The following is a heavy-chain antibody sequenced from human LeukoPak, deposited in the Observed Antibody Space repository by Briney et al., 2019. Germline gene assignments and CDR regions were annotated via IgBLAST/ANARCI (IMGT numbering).Heavy chain of an antibody. Sequence: SVTASCKASAYTFRSYIMLWVRQVPGKGLEWMGIINPSGGSTSYAQKFQGRVTMTRDMSTSTVYMELSSLRSEDTAVYYCARAMATRGGYWGQGTLVTVSS. CDR2: INPSGGST. CDR1: AYTFRSYI. D-gene: IGHD5-24*01. J-gene: IGHJ4*02. CDR3: ARAMATRGGY. V-gene: IGHV1-46*01.